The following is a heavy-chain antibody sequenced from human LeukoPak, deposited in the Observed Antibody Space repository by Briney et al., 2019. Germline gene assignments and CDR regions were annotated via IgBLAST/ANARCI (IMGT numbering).Heavy chain of an antibody. J-gene: IGHJ6*02. D-gene: IGHD3-10*01. CDR1: GFTFSDYY. CDR2: ISSSGSTI. V-gene: IGHV3-11*01. Sequence: PGGSLRLSCAASGFTFSDYYMSWIRQAPGKGLEWVSYISSSGSTIYYADSVKGRFTISRDNAKNSLYLQMNSLRAEDTAVYYCARGYGSGSYYNYYYYYGMDVWGQGTTVTVSS. CDR3: ARGYGSGSYYNYYYYYGMDV.